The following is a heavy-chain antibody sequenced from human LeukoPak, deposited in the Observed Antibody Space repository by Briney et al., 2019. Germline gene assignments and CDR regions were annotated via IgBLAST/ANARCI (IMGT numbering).Heavy chain of an antibody. CDR2: ISAYNGNT. CDR1: GYTFTSYG. V-gene: IGHV1-18*01. J-gene: IGHJ4*02. Sequence: ASVKVSCMASGYTFTSYGISWVRQAPGQGLEWMGWISAYNGNTNYAQKLQGRVTMTTDTSTSTAYMELRSLRSDDTAVYYCARDEGNYDFWSGYTKGYFDYGGQGTLVTVSS. D-gene: IGHD3-3*01. CDR3: ARDEGNYDFWSGYTKGYFDY.